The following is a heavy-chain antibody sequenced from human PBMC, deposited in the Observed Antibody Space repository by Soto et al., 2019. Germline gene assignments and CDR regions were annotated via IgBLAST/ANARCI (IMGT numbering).Heavy chain of an antibody. CDR1: GGTFSSYA. J-gene: IGHJ4*02. Sequence: QVQLVQSGAEVKKPGSSVKVSCKASGGTFSSYAISWVRQAPGQGLEWMGGIIPIFGTANYAQKFQGRVTMTADESTSTAYMEVSSLRSEVTAVYYCAYPGSGGRDRVVLGVHWGQGTLVTVSS. D-gene: IGHD2-15*01. CDR3: AYPGSGGRDRVVLGVH. CDR2: IIPIFGTA. V-gene: IGHV1-69*12.